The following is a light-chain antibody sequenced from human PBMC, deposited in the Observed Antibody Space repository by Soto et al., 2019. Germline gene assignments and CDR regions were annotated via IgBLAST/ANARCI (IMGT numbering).Light chain of an antibody. CDR3: QTWGSGIRVV. Sequence: QPVLTQSPSASASLGASVKLTCTLSSGHSSYAIAWHQQQPEKGPRYLMKLNSDGSHNKGDGIPDRFSGSSSGSERYLTISSLQSEDEADYYFQTWGSGIRVVFGGGTQLTVL. CDR2: LNSDGSH. V-gene: IGLV4-69*01. CDR1: SGHSSYA. J-gene: IGLJ2*01.